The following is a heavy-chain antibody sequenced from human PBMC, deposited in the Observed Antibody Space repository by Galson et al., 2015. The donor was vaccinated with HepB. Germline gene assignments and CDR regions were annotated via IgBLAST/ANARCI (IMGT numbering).Heavy chain of an antibody. CDR2: ISYYGSNK. D-gene: IGHD6-13*01. Sequence: SLRLSCAASGFTFSSYAMHWVRQAPGKGLEWVAVISYYGSNKYYADSVKGRFTISRDNSKNTLYLQMNSLRAEDTAVYYCARDRIAAADPPDYYYYYGMDVWGQGTTVTVSS. CDR1: GFTFSSYA. V-gene: IGHV3-30*04. CDR3: ARDRIAAADPPDYYYYYGMDV. J-gene: IGHJ6*02.